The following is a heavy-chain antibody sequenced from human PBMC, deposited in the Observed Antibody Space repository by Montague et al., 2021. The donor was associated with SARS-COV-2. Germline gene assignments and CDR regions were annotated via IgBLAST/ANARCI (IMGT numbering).Heavy chain of an antibody. V-gene: IGHV4-59*01. CDR1: GGSISRYS. D-gene: IGHD6-13*01. Sequence: ESLSLICTVSGGSISRYSWTWIRQPPGKGLEWIGYIYNSGSTNYNPSLTSRVTISVDTSKNQFSLKLSSVAAADTAVYYCARVGRGSSWYEVAFDIWGQGTMVTVSS. CDR2: IYNSGST. J-gene: IGHJ3*02. CDR3: ARVGRGSSWYEVAFDI.